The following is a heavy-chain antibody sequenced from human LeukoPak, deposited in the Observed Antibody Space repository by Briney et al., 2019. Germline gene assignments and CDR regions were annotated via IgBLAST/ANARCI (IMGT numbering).Heavy chain of an antibody. CDR2: IYHSGST. J-gene: IGHJ6*03. CDR3: ARDNVVVVAATPGYYYYMDV. V-gene: IGHV4-39*07. CDR1: GGSISSSSYY. Sequence: PSETLSLTCTVSGGSISSSSYYWGWFRQPPGKGLEWIGSIYHSGSTYYNPSLKSRVTISVDTSKNQFSLKLNSVTAADTAVYYCARDNVVVVAATPGYYYYMDVWGKGTTVTVSS. D-gene: IGHD2-15*01.